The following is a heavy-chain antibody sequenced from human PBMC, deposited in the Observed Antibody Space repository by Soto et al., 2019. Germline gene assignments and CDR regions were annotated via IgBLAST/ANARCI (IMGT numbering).Heavy chain of an antibody. J-gene: IGHJ4*02. CDR3: AGELLWFGESRGKFDY. CDR1: GFTFSSYA. Sequence: QVQLVESGGGVVQPGRSLRLSCAASGFTFSSYAMHWVRQAPGKGLEWGAVISYDGSNKYYADSVKGRFTISRDNSKNPLYLQMNSLRAEDTAVYYCAGELLWFGESRGKFDYWGQGTLVTVSS. CDR2: ISYDGSNK. D-gene: IGHD3-10*01. V-gene: IGHV3-30-3*01.